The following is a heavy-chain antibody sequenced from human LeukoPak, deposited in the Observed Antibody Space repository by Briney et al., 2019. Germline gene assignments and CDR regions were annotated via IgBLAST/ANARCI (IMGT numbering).Heavy chain of an antibody. V-gene: IGHV4-61*02. CDR2: IYTSGST. J-gene: IGHJ3*02. CDR3: ARGRVRGNDAFDI. Sequence: SQTLSLTCTVSGGSISSGSYYWSWIRQPAGKGLEWIGRIYTSGSTNYNPSLKSRVTISVDTSKNQFSLKLSSVTAADTAVYYCARGRVRGNDAFDIWGQGTMVTVSS. D-gene: IGHD3-10*01. CDR1: GGSISSGSYY.